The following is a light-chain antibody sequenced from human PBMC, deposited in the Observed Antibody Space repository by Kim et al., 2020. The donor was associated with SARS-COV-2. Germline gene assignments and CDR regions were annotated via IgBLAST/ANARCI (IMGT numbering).Light chain of an antibody. J-gene: IGKJ2*03. Sequence: LSPGESATLACRASQSFSSSQLAWYQKKPGQAPRLLIYGASSRATGVPDRFSGSGSGTDFTLTIMRLEPEDFAVYYCQQYDSSPFSFGPGTKLEI. CDR2: GAS. V-gene: IGKV3-20*01. CDR3: QQYDSSPFS. CDR1: QSFSSSQ.